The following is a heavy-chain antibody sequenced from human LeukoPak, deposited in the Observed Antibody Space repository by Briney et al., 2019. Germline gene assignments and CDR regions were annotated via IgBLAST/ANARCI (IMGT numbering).Heavy chain of an antibody. J-gene: IGHJ4*02. V-gene: IGHV3-23*01. D-gene: IGHD6-13*01. CDR1: GCTFSSYA. CDR3: DAGGQGYYFDY. CDR2: ISGSGGRT. Sequence: GVLTLSFPAAGCTFSSYASRWVRQAPGKGLEWVSAISGSGGRTYYSDSLKDRLTISRDNSKNTLYMQMNSLRAEDTAVYYCDAGGQGYYFDYWGKGVLVTVSS.